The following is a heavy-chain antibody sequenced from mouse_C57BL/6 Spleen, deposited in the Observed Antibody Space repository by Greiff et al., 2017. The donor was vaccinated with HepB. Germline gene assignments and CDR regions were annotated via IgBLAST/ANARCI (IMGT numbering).Heavy chain of an antibody. CDR2: IYPGSGST. CDR3: ARGPIYYGYDNYAMDY. J-gene: IGHJ4*01. CDR1: GYTFTSYW. V-gene: IGHV1-55*01. Sequence: QVQLQQPGAELVKPGASVKMSCKASGYTFTSYWITWVKQRPGQGLEWIGDIYPGSGSTNYNEKFKSKATLTVDTSSSTAYMQLSSLTSEDSAVYYCARGPIYYGYDNYAMDYWGQGTSVTVSS. D-gene: IGHD2-2*01.